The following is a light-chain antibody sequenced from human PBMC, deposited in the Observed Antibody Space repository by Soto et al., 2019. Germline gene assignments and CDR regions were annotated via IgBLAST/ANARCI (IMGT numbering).Light chain of an antibody. J-gene: IGLJ3*02. V-gene: IGLV2-14*01. Sequence: QSALTQPASVSGSPGQSITISCTGSSSDVGGYTYVSWYQQHPGKAPKLVVYEVSNRPSGVSDRFSGSKSGNTASLTISGLQTEDEADYYCCSYTRRNTYVFGGGTKVTVL. CDR2: EVS. CDR3: CSYTRRNTYV. CDR1: SSDVGGYTY.